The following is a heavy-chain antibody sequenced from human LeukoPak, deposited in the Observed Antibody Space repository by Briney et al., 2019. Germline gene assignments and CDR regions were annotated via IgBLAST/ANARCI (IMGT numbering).Heavy chain of an antibody. J-gene: IGHJ4*02. V-gene: IGHV3-23*01. CDR2: ISGSGGNT. Sequence: PGGSLRLSCAASGFTFSSYGMAWVRQAPGKGLEWVSSISGSGGNTYYADSVKGRFTISRDNSKNTLFLQMNSLRAEDTAVYYCAKLIQESDHWGQGTLVTVSS. D-gene: IGHD3-16*01. CDR3: AKLIQESDH. CDR1: GFTFSSYG.